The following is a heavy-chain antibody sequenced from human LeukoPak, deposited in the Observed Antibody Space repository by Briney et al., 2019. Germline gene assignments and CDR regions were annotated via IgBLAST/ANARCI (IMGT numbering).Heavy chain of an antibody. V-gene: IGHV6-1*01. Sequence: SQTLSLTCALSGDSVSSNSAAWNWIRQSPSRGLEWLGRTYYRSKWYNDYAVSVKSRITINPDTSKNQFSLQLYSVTAADTAVYYCAKFNYGSGSFDPWGQGTLVTVSS. J-gene: IGHJ5*02. D-gene: IGHD3-10*01. CDR2: TYYRSKWYN. CDR1: GDSVSSNSAA. CDR3: AKFNYGSGSFDP.